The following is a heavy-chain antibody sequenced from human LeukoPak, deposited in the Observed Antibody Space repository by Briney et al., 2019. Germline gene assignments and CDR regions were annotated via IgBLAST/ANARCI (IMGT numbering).Heavy chain of an antibody. Sequence: GGSLRLSCGASGFTVSSNYMNWVRQAPGKGLEWVSVIHSGGRTYYADSVKGRFTISRDNSKNTLSLQMNSLRAEDTAVYYCARNNYMSYFDYWGQGTLVTVSS. CDR2: IHSGGRT. J-gene: IGHJ4*02. V-gene: IGHV3-66*01. CDR1: GFTVSSNY. CDR3: ARNNYMSYFDY. D-gene: IGHD4-11*01.